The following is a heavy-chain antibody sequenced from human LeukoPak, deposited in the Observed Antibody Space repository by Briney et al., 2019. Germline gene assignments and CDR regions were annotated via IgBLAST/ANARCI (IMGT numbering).Heavy chain of an antibody. CDR2: INPNSGGT. V-gene: IGHV1-2*02. CDR1: GYTFTGYY. J-gene: IGHJ4*02. D-gene: IGHD6-13*01. CDR3: ARLNLAAPGY. Sequence: GASVKVSCKASGYTFTGYYMHWVRQAPGQGLEWMGWINPNSGGTNYAQKFQGRVTMTRDTSISTAYMELSSLRSEDTAVHYCARLNLAAPGYWGQGTLVTVSP.